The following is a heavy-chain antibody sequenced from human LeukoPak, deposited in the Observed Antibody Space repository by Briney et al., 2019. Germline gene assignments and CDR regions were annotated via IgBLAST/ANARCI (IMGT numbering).Heavy chain of an antibody. CDR3: ARDPGAKGFDY. J-gene: IGHJ4*02. Sequence: PPETLSLTCAVSGYAINNGYYWGWIRQPPGKGLEWIGSIYPAGSTDYNPSLKSRVTLSVDTSQNQFSLKLSSVTPADTAVYYCARDPGAKGFDYWGQGTLVTVSS. CDR2: IYPAGST. V-gene: IGHV4-38-2*02. CDR1: GYAINNGYY.